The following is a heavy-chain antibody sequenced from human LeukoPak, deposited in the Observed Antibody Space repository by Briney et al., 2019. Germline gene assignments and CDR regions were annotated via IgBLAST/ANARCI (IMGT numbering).Heavy chain of an antibody. CDR3: VGTFTVFGVVSTIE. CDR2: ISFSGDNRGDNT. J-gene: IGHJ4*02. V-gene: IGHV3-23*01. CDR1: GFTFKLCT. D-gene: IGHD3-3*01. Sequence: GGSLRLSCAAFGFTFKLCTMNWVRQAPGKGLEWVSSISFSGDNRGDNTYYADSVRGRFSISRDNSQNTVFLQMSSLRVDDTAAYYCVGTFTVFGVVSTIEWGQGTLVTVSS.